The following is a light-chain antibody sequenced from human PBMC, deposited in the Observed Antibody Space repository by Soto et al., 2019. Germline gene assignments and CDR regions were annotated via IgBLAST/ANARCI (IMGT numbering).Light chain of an antibody. CDR1: SSDVGAYNY. V-gene: IGLV2-14*03. CDR2: DVS. CDR3: SSYTSSSTLV. J-gene: IGLJ2*01. Sequence: QSALTQPASVSGSPGQSITMSCTGTSSDVGAYNYVSWYQQQPGKAPKLMIYDVSNRPSGVSNRFSGSKSGNTASLTISGLQAEDEADYYCSSYTSSSTLVFGGGTKLTVL.